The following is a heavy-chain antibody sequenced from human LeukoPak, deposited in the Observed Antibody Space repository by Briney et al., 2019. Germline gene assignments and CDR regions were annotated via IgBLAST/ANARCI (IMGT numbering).Heavy chain of an antibody. Sequence: ASVKVSCKTSGYTFTDYYIHWIRQAPGQGLEWMGWVNPNTGGTHFAQMFQGRVTMTRDTSISTAYMELNSLRSDDTAVYYCARGTYYDSSGYSGVRLFDYWGQGTLLTVSS. CDR1: GYTFTDYY. CDR2: VNPNTGGT. V-gene: IGHV1-2*02. J-gene: IGHJ4*02. D-gene: IGHD3-22*01. CDR3: ARGTYYDSSGYSGVRLFDY.